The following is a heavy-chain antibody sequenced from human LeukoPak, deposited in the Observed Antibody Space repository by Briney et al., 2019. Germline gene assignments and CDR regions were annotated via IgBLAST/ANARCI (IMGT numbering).Heavy chain of an antibody. J-gene: IGHJ6*03. CDR3: ARGILYGSGYYFYYMDV. CDR2: IHTSAST. V-gene: IGHV4-61*02. CDR1: GGSISSASYY. D-gene: IGHD3-10*01. Sequence: PSQTLSLTCTVSGGSISSASYYWTWIRQPAGKGLEWIGRIHTSASTEYNPSLKSRVTMSVDTSKNQFSLKLNSVTAADTAVYFCARGILYGSGYYFYYMDVWGKGTTVTVSS.